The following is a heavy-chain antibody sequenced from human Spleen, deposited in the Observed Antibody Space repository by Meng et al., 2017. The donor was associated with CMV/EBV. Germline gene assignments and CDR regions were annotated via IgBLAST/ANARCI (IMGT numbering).Heavy chain of an antibody. CDR2: IDYSGSA. CDR1: CGSFSSDSYH. Sequence: SCGSFSSDSYHWSWIRQPPGKGLEWIGYIDYSGSANYNPSLKSRVTISVDTSKNQFSLRLSSVTAADTAVYYCARAKDVVAVGWFDPWGQGTLVTVSS. CDR3: ARAKDVVAVGWFDP. D-gene: IGHD2-15*01. J-gene: IGHJ5*02. V-gene: IGHV4-61*01.